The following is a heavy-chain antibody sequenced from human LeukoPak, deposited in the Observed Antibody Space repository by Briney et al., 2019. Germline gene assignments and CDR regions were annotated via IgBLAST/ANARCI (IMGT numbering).Heavy chain of an antibody. CDR2: ISAYNGNT. Sequence: GASVKVSWKASGYTFTSYGISWVRQAPGQGLEWMGWISAYNGNTNYAQKLQGRVTMTTDTSTSTAYMELRSLRSDDTAVYYCARVPMGGLLLFNWFDPWGQGTLVTVSS. D-gene: IGHD2-15*01. CDR1: GYTFTSYG. V-gene: IGHV1-18*01. J-gene: IGHJ5*02. CDR3: ARVPMGGLLLFNWFDP.